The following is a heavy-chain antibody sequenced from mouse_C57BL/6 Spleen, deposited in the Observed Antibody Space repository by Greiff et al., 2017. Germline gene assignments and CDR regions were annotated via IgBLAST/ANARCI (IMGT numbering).Heavy chain of an antibody. CDR3: AREPYYYGSSPYWYFDV. V-gene: IGHV1-64*01. CDR1: GYTFTSYW. Sequence: VQLQQPGAELVKPGASVKLSCKASGYTFTSYWMHWVKQRPGQGLEWIGMIHPNSGSTNYNEKFKSKATLTVDKSSSTAYMQLSSLTSEDSAVYYCAREPYYYGSSPYWYFDVWGTGTTVTVSS. CDR2: IHPNSGST. J-gene: IGHJ1*03. D-gene: IGHD1-1*01.